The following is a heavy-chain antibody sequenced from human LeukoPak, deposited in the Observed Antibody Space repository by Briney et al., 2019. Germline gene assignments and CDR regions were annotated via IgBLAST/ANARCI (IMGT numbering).Heavy chain of an antibody. CDR3: ATYYSDTSARD. D-gene: IGHD3-10*01. J-gene: IGHJ4*02. V-gene: IGHV1-69*04. CDR1: GGTFSSYA. Sequence: ASVKVSCKASGGTFSSYAISWVRQAPGQGLEWMGRIIPILGIANYALKFQGRVTITADKSTSTAYMELSSLRSDDTAVYFCATYYSDTSARDWGQGTLVTVSS. CDR2: IIPILGIA.